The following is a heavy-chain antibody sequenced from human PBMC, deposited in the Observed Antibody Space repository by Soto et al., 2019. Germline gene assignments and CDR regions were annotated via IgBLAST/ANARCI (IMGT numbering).Heavy chain of an antibody. V-gene: IGHV3-30*18. D-gene: IGHD6-19*01. J-gene: IGHJ6*03. CDR1: GFTFSSYG. Sequence: GGSLRLSCAASGFTFSSYGMHWVRQAPGKGLEWVAVISYDGSNKYYADSVKGRFTISRDNSKNTLYLQMNSLRAEDTAVYYCAKDAIAVAGTLGRDYYYYYMDVWGKGTTVTVSS. CDR3: AKDAIAVAGTLGRDYYYYYMDV. CDR2: ISYDGSNK.